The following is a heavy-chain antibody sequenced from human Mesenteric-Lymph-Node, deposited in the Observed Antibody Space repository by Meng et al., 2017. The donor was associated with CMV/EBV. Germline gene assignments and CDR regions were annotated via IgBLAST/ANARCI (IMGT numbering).Heavy chain of an antibody. Sequence: GGSLRLSCAVSGFTFDEHAMHWVRQAPGKGLEWVAGVSWNGGTIGYADSVKGRFTISRDNAKNSLYLQMNSLRDEDTAVYYCARDWYPSGSYRTQKSYYHGMDVWGQGTTVTVSS. J-gene: IGHJ6*02. CDR2: VSWNGGTI. CDR3: ARDWYPSGSYRTQKSYYHGMDV. CDR1: GFTFDEHA. D-gene: IGHD1-26*01. V-gene: IGHV3-9*01.